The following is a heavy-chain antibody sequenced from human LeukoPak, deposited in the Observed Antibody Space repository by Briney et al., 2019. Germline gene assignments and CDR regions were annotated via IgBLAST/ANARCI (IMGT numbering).Heavy chain of an antibody. J-gene: IGHJ4*02. CDR2: IYYSGST. V-gene: IGHV4-59*01. D-gene: IGHD6-13*01. CDR1: GGSISSYY. Sequence: TPSETLSLTCTVSGGSISSYYWSWIRQPPGKGLEWIGYIYYSGSTNYNPSLKSRVTISVDTSKNQFSLKLSSVTAADTAVYYCGRSIAAAGYGRYGGQGTLVPVPS. CDR3: GRSIAAAGYGRY.